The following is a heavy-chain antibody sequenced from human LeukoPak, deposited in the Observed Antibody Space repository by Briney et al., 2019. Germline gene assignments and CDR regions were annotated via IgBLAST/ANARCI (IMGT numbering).Heavy chain of an antibody. J-gene: IGHJ5*02. CDR2: INHSGST. Sequence: PSETLSLTCAVYGGSFSGYYWSWIRQPPGKGLEWVGEINHSGSTNYNPSLKSRVTISVDTHKNKLSLKLSSVTAADTAVYYCASENCSSSSCYGGLNWFDPWGQGTLVTVSS. CDR1: GGSFSGYY. CDR3: ASENCSSSSCYGGLNWFDP. V-gene: IGHV4-34*01. D-gene: IGHD2-2*01.